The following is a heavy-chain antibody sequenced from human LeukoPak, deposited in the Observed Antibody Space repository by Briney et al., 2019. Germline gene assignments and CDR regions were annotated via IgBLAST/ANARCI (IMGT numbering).Heavy chain of an antibody. D-gene: IGHD3-3*01. J-gene: IGHJ4*02. Sequence: SETLSLTCTVSGGSISSSSYYWGWIRQPPGKGLEWIGSIYYSGSTYYNPSLKSRVTISVDTSKNQFSLKLSSVTAADTAVYYCARHLEWLLFPYYFDYWGQGTLVTVSS. CDR2: IYYSGST. CDR1: GGSISSSSYY. V-gene: IGHV4-39*01. CDR3: ARHLEWLLFPYYFDY.